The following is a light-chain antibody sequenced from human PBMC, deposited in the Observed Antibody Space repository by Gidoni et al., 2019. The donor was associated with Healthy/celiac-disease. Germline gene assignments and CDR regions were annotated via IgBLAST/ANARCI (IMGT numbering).Light chain of an antibody. CDR1: QSVSSY. V-gene: IGKV3-11*01. Sequence: EIVLTPSPATLSLSPGERATLSCRASQSVSSYLAWYQQKPGQAPRLLIYDASNRATGIPARCSGSGSGTDFTLTISSLEPEDFAVYYCQQRSNWPPWTFGQGTKVEIK. CDR2: DAS. CDR3: QQRSNWPPWT. J-gene: IGKJ1*01.